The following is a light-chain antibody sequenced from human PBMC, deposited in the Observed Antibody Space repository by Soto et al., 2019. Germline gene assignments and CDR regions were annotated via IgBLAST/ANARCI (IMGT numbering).Light chain of an antibody. J-gene: IGKJ1*01. CDR2: KAS. V-gene: IGKV1-5*03. CDR3: QQYNAYPWT. CDR1: QSIVRW. Sequence: DIQMTQSPSTLSAFVGDRVTITCRASQSIVRWLAWYQQKPGKAPKLLIYKASTLESGVPSNFSGSGSGTEFTLTISSLQPEDFATYYCQQYNAYPWTFGQGTKVDI.